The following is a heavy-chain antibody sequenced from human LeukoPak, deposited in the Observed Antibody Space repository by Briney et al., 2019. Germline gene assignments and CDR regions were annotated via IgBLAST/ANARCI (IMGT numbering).Heavy chain of an antibody. CDR3: AREYDVDYMDV. J-gene: IGHJ6*03. D-gene: IGHD1-1*01. CDR2: IIPIYGTT. V-gene: IGHV1-69*06. CDR1: GGTFSSNA. Sequence: SVKVSCKASGGTFSSNALSWVRQAPGQGLEWMGGIIPIYGTTNYAQKFQGRVTITADKSTSTAYMELSSLRSDDTAVYYCAREYDVDYMDVWGKGTTVTISS.